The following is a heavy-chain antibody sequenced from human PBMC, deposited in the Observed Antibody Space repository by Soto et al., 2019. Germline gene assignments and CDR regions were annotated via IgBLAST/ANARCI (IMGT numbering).Heavy chain of an antibody. CDR1: GGSTSSYY. Sequence: SETLSLTCTVSGGSTSSYYWSWIRQPPGKGLEWIGYIYYSGSTNYNPSLKSRVTISVDTSKNQFSLKLSSVTAADTAVYYCASAYYDILTGSAAFDIWGQGTMVTVSS. V-gene: IGHV4-59*01. CDR2: IYYSGST. D-gene: IGHD3-9*01. J-gene: IGHJ3*02. CDR3: ASAYYDILTGSAAFDI.